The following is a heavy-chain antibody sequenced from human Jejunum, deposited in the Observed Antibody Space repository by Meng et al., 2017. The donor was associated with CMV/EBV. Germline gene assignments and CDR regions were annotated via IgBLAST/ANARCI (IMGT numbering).Heavy chain of an antibody. D-gene: IGHD6-19*01. V-gene: IGHV1-18*01. J-gene: IGHJ4*02. CDR2: ISGYNGNT. CDR3: ARDRNVPGNSEFDY. Sequence: QVQLVQSGAEVKKPGASLKFSCKAAGYTFTNYVINWVRQAPGQGLEWMGCISGYNGNTNYAQNFQGRVTLTTDTSTSTAYMELRSLRSDDTAVYYCARDRNVPGNSEFDYWGQGTLVTVSS. CDR1: GYTFTNYV.